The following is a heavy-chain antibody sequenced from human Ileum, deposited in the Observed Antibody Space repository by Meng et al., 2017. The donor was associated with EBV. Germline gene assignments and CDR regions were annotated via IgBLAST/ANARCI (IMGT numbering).Heavy chain of an antibody. CDR1: WGSVSSGNKY. CDR2: IYYSGRT. Sequence: VQLQGTGPGTVKPSHTLSRHCTVLWGSVSSGNKYWIWIRQAPWKGPEWIWYIYYSGRTYYNPALESRVTLSVDTAKNPFSLNLNSVTAADTAVYYCARVNGDCFSTICYKCWFDPWGQGTLVTVSS. J-gene: IGHJ5*02. D-gene: IGHD2-2*02. V-gene: IGHV4-30-4*01. CDR3: ARVNGDCFSTICYKCWFDP.